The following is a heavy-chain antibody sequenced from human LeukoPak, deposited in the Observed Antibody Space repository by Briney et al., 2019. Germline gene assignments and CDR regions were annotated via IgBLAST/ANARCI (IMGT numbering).Heavy chain of an antibody. CDR2: IYTSGST. CDR3: ARLQEMALFSGFGYYFDY. V-gene: IGHV4-61*02. Sequence: QVQLQESGPGLVKPSQTLSLTCTVSGGSISSGSYYWSWIRQPAGKGLEWIGRIYTSGSTNYNPSLKSRVTMSVDTSKNQFSLKLSSVTAADTAVYYCARLQEMALFSGFGYYFDYWGQGTLVTVSS. CDR1: GGSISSGSYY. D-gene: IGHD5-24*01. J-gene: IGHJ4*02.